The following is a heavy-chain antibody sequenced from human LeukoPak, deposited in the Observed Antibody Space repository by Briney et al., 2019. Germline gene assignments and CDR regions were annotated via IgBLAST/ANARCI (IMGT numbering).Heavy chain of an antibody. D-gene: IGHD1-26*01. CDR2: IYHSGST. CDR3: ARETGTYSAFDY. CDR1: GYSISSGYY. J-gene: IGHJ4*02. Sequence: SETLSLTCTVSGYSISSGYYWAWIRQPPGKGLEWIGTIYHSGSTYSNPSLKSRVTISVDTSKNQFSLGLSSVTAADTAVYYCARETGTYSAFDYWGQGTLVTVS. V-gene: IGHV4-38-2*02.